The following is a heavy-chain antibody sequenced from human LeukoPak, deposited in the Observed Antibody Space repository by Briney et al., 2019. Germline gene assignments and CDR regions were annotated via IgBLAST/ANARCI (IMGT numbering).Heavy chain of an antibody. Sequence: GGSLRLSCAASGFTFSIYDLSWVRQAPGKGLECVSAITRGVGSTYYADSVKGRFTISRDNSKNTLYLQMNNLRVDDTAVYYCAKKGQADDDGKPDWGQGTLVTVSS. D-gene: IGHD1-1*01. J-gene: IGHJ4*02. V-gene: IGHV3-23*01. CDR2: ITRGVGST. CDR3: AKKGQADDDGKPD. CDR1: GFTFSIYD.